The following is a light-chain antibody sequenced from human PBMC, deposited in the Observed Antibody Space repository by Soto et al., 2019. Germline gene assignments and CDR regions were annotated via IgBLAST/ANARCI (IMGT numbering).Light chain of an antibody. CDR1: QNINEY. J-gene: IGKJ1*01. Sequence: DIQMTQSPSTLSAPVGDRVTITCRASQNINEYLAWYQQKPGKAPKLLIYMASSLESEVPSRFSGSGSGTEFTLTISSLQPDDSATYYCQHHDSYSPSWPFGQGTKVDIK. CDR2: MAS. CDR3: QHHDSYSPSWP. V-gene: IGKV1-5*03.